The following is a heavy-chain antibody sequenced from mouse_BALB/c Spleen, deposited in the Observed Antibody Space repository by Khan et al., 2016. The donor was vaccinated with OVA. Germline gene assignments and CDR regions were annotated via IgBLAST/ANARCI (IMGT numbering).Heavy chain of an antibody. CDR3: ASGGYWYFDF. Sequence: QIQLVQSGPELKKPGETGKISCKASGYTFTNYGMNWVKQAPGKGLKWMGWINTYTGEPTYADDFKGRFAFSLETSASTAYLQINNLKNEDTATYFCASGGYWYFDFWGAGTTVTVSS. CDR2: INTYTGEP. CDR1: GYTFTNYG. J-gene: IGHJ1*01. D-gene: IGHD1-1*02. V-gene: IGHV9-3-1*01.